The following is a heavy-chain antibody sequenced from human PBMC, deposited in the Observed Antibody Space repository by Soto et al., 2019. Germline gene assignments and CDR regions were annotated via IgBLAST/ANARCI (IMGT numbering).Heavy chain of an antibody. V-gene: IGHV1-18*01. CDR1: GYTFTSYG. CDR2: ISAYNGNT. CDR3: ARVGYCSSTSCYAGYYYYYGMDV. D-gene: IGHD2-2*01. J-gene: IGHJ6*02. Sequence: ASVKVSCKASGYTFTSYGSRWVRQAPGQGLEWMGWISAYNGNTNYAQKLQGRVTMTTDTSTSTAYMELRSLRSDDTAVYYCARVGYCSSTSCYAGYYYYYGMDVWGQGTTVTVSS.